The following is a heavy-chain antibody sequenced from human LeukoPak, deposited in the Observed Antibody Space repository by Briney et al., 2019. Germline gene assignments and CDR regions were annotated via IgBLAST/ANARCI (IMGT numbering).Heavy chain of an antibody. CDR1: GFTFSSYA. D-gene: IGHD3-22*01. V-gene: IGHV3-30*04. Sequence: GGSLRLSCAASGFTFSSYAMSWVRQAPGKGLEWVAFIGYDESKKYYAESVKGRFTISRDNSKNTLYLQMNSLRAEDTAVYYCARDLYPITMIVSRQGYWGQGTLVTVSS. CDR2: IGYDESKK. J-gene: IGHJ4*02. CDR3: ARDLYPITMIVSRQGY.